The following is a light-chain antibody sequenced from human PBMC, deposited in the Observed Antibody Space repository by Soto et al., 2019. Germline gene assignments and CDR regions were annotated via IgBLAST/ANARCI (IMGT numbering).Light chain of an antibody. CDR3: ATWGRSLTGEV. J-gene: IGLJ3*02. CDR2: DSN. V-gene: IGLV1-51*01. CDR1: SSNIGNNY. Sequence: QSVLTQPPSVSAAPGQKVTIYCSGSSSNIGNNYVSWFQQLPGTAPKLLIYDSNKPPSVIPDRFSGSKSGTSATLDITVLETADDADYYCATWGRSLTGEVFGEGTKRAVL.